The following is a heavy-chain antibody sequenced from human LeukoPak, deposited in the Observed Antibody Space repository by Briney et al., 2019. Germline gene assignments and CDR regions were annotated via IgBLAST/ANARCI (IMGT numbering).Heavy chain of an antibody. CDR3: ARARIQFDAFDI. V-gene: IGHV3-30*04. D-gene: IGHD5-18*01. CDR1: GFTFSSYA. J-gene: IGHJ3*02. Sequence: GGSLRLSCAASGFTFSSYAMHWVRQAPGKGLEWVAVISYDGSSKYYADSVKGRFTISRDNSKNTLYLQMNSLRAEDTAVYYCARARIQFDAFDIWGQGTMVTVSS. CDR2: ISYDGSSK.